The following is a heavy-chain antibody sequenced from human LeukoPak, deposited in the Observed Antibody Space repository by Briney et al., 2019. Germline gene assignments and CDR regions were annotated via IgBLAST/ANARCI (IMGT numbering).Heavy chain of an antibody. CDR3: ARRTVTTVFDY. Sequence: SETLSLTCTVSGGSISSYYWSWIRQPPGKGLEWIGYTYYSGSTNYNPSLKSRVTISVDTSKNQFSLKLSSVTAADTAVYYCARRTVTTVFDYWGQGTLVTVSS. D-gene: IGHD4-17*01. CDR2: TYYSGST. CDR1: GGSISSYY. V-gene: IGHV4-59*01. J-gene: IGHJ4*02.